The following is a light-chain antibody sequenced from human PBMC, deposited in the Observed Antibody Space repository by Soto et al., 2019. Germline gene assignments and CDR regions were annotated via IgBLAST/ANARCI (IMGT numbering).Light chain of an antibody. V-gene: IGKV3-20*01. CDR2: GAS. J-gene: IGKJ1*01. Sequence: DIVLTQSAGSLSLSPGEGANLXCRANQSLSQGVIGSDLVWYQQKPGQAPRFLIFGASTRTHGSPNRFSGSGSVTDFTRTINRLAPEDFAVYYGQQYGSSPWTFGQGTKVDI. CDR3: QQYGSSPWT. CDR1: QSLSQGVIGSD.